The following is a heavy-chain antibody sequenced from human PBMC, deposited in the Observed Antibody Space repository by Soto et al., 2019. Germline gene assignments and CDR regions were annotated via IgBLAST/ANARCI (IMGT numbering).Heavy chain of an antibody. V-gene: IGHV1-18*04. D-gene: IGHD2-8*02. CDR1: GYTFINYG. CDR3: ARDYTGRGYFDH. Sequence: QVQLVQSGTEVKNPGASVKVSCKASGYTFINYGISWVRQAPGQGLEWLGWINTYSDRTNYAQEFQGRVSMTTEKSTSTVYMELRSLRSGDTALYYCARDYTGRGYFDHWGQGSLVTVSS. CDR2: INTYSDRT. J-gene: IGHJ4*02.